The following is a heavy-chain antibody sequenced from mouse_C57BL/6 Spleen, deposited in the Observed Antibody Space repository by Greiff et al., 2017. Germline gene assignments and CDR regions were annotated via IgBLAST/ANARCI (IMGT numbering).Heavy chain of an antibody. CDR1: GYTFTSYW. CDR2: IYPGSGST. Sequence: QVQLQQSGAELVKPGASVKMSCKASGYTFTSYWITWVKQRPGQGLEWIGDIYPGSGSTNYNEKFKSKATLTVDTSSSTAYMQLSSLTPEDSAVYYCASYYYGSDWGAMDYWGQGTSVTVSS. CDR3: ASYYYGSDWGAMDY. V-gene: IGHV1-55*01. D-gene: IGHD1-1*01. J-gene: IGHJ4*01.